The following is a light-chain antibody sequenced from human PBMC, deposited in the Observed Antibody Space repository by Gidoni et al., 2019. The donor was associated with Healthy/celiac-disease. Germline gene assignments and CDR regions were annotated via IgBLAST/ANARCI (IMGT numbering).Light chain of an antibody. V-gene: IGLV2-14*01. CDR1: SRNVGGYNS. Sequence: QSDLTQPASVSGSPGQSITISCTGTSRNVGGYNSVSWYQLHPCKAPKLMIYEVSNRPSGVSNRFSGSKSGNTASLTISGLQAEDEADYYCSSYTSSSTLYVFGTWTKVTVL. CDR2: EVS. J-gene: IGLJ1*01. CDR3: SSYTSSSTLYV.